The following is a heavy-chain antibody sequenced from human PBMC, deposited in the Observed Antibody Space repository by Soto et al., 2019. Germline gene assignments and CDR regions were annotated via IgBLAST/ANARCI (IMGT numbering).Heavy chain of an antibody. Sequence: EVQLVESGGGLVKPGGSLRLSCAASGFTFSSYSMNWVRQAPGKGLEWVSSISSSSSYIYYADSVKGRFTISRDNAKNSLYLKMNSLRAEDTAVYYCARALLWFGELLGASSYYGMDVWGQGTTVTVSS. V-gene: IGHV3-21*01. D-gene: IGHD3-10*01. CDR3: ARALLWFGELLGASSYYGMDV. CDR1: GFTFSSYS. CDR2: ISSSSSYI. J-gene: IGHJ6*02.